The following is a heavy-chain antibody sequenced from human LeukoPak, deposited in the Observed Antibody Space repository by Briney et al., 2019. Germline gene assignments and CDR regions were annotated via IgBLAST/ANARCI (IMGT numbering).Heavy chain of an antibody. V-gene: IGHV3-30*18. CDR1: GGSISSSN. D-gene: IGHD5-18*01. CDR3: AKDGGYSYGYVGG. J-gene: IGHJ4*02. CDR2: ISYDGSNK. Sequence: LSLTCAVSGGSISSSNWWSWVRQAPGKGLEWVAVISYDGSNKYYADSVKGRFTISRDNSKNTLYLQMNSLRAEDTAVYYCAKDGGYSYGYVGGWGQGTLVTVSS.